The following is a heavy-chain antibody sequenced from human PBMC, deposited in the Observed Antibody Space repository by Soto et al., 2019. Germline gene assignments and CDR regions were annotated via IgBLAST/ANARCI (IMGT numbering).Heavy chain of an antibody. V-gene: IGHV3-30-3*01. J-gene: IGHJ6*02. Sequence: QVQLVESGGGVVQPGRSLRLSCAASGFTFSNFALHWVRQAPGKGLEWVAVISYDGSKKPYADSVKGRFTISRDNSTNTLYLQMNSLRAEDTAVYYCARDRIWFGEFYGMDVWGQGTTVTVSS. CDR3: ARDRIWFGEFYGMDV. CDR1: GFTFSNFA. CDR2: ISYDGSKK. D-gene: IGHD3-10*01.